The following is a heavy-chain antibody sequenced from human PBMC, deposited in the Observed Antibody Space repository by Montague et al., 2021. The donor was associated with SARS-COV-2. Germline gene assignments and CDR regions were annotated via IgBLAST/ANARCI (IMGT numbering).Heavy chain of an antibody. Sequence: SETLSLTCAVSGGSFSNNYWSWTRQPPGKGQEWIGEINLPGSANYKPTLKSRVTISVDTSKNQFSLKVISVTAADTAVYYCARGLMSGSYSWGLDYWGQGTLVTVSS. CDR3: ARGLMSGSYSWGLDY. V-gene: IGHV4-34*01. D-gene: IGHD1-26*01. J-gene: IGHJ4*02. CDR2: INLPGSA. CDR1: GGSFSNNY.